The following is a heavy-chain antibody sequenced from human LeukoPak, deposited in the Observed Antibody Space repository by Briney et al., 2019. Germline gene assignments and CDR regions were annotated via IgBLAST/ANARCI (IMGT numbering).Heavy chain of an antibody. J-gene: IGHJ4*02. V-gene: IGHV3-30*02. CDR1: GFTFSSYG. CDR2: IRYDGSNK. Sequence: GGSLRLSCAASGFTFSSYGMHWVRQAPGKGLEWVAFIRYDGSNKYYADSVKGRFTISRDNSKNTLYLQMNSLRAEDTAVYYCARDGPMVRGVSFDYWGQGTLVTVSS. D-gene: IGHD3-10*01. CDR3: ARDGPMVRGVSFDY.